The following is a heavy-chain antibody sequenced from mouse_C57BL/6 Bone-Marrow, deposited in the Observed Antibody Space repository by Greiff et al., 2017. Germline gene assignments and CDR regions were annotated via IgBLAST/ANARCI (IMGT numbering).Heavy chain of an antibody. V-gene: IGHV1-82*01. J-gene: IGHJ2*01. D-gene: IGHD1-1*01. CDR2: IYPGDGDT. Sequence: QVQLQQSGPELVKPGASVKISCKASGYAFSSSWMNWVKQRPGKGLEWIGRIYPGDGDTNYNGKFKGKATLTADKSSSTAYMQLSSLTSEDSAVYFCARAPIYYYGSSYFDYWGQGTTLPVSS. CDR3: ARAPIYYYGSSYFDY. CDR1: GYAFSSSW.